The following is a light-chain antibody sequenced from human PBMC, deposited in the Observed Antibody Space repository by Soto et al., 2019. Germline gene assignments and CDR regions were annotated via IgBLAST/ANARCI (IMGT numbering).Light chain of an antibody. CDR3: GTWDSSLSVWV. CDR1: SSNIGNNY. Sequence: QSVLTQPPSVSVAPGQKVTISCSGSSSNIGNNYVSWYQQLPGTAPKLLIYENNKRPSGIPDRFSGSKSGTSATLGITGLQTGDEADYYCGTWDSSLSVWVFGGGTKLTVL. J-gene: IGLJ3*02. CDR2: ENN. V-gene: IGLV1-51*02.